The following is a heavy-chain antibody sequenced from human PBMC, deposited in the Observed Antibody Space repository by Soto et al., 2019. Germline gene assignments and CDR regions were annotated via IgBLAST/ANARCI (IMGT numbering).Heavy chain of an antibody. CDR1: GGSISSGGYS. V-gene: IGHV4-30-2*01. CDR3: ARVPSP. Sequence: QLQLQESGSVLVKPSQTLSLTCSVSGGSISSGGYSWSWIRQPPGKGLEWIGYIYHSGSTYYNPSLKSRVTISVDRSNNQFSLKLRSVTAADTAVYYCARVPSPWGQGTLLTVSS. CDR2: IYHSGST. J-gene: IGHJ5*02.